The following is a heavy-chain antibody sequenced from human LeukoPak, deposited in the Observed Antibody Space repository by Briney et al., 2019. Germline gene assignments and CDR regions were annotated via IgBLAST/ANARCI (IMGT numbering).Heavy chain of an antibody. CDR3: ARGYSSYDY. CDR2: INHSGST. CDR1: GGSFSGYY. V-gene: IGHV4-34*01. D-gene: IGHD1-26*01. J-gene: IGHJ4*02. Sequence: SKTLSLTCAVYGGSFSGYYWSWIRQPPGKGLEWIGEINHSGSTNYNPSLKSRVTISVDTSKNQFSLKLSSVTAADTAVYYCARGYSSYDYWGQGTLVTVSS.